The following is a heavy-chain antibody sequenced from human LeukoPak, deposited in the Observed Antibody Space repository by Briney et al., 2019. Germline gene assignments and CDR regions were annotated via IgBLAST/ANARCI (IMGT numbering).Heavy chain of an antibody. Sequence: ASVKVSCKASGYTFTGYYMHWVRQAPGQGLEWMGWINPNSGGTDYAQKFQGRVTITADKSTSTAYMELSSLRSEDTAVYYCARGSRYDFWSGNWFDPWGQGTLVTVSS. V-gene: IGHV1-2*02. CDR2: INPNSGGT. J-gene: IGHJ5*02. CDR3: ARGSRYDFWSGNWFDP. CDR1: GYTFTGYY. D-gene: IGHD3-3*01.